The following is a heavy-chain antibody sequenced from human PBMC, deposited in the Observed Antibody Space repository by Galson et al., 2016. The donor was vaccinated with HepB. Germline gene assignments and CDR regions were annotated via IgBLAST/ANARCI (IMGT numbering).Heavy chain of an antibody. J-gene: IGHJ1*01. V-gene: IGHV3-53*01. Sequence: SLRLSCAASGFTFSSYSMNWVRQAPGKGLEWVSVIFSGGSTYYADSVKGRFTISRDNSKNTLYLQMNSLGAEDTAIYYCAVRYSSIWYFQHWGRGTLVSVSS. CDR1: GFTFSSYS. D-gene: IGHD6-13*01. CDR3: AVRYSSIWYFQH. CDR2: IFSGGST.